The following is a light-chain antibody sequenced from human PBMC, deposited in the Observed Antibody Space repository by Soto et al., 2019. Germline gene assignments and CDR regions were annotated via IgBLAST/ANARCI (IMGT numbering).Light chain of an antibody. Sequence: IVLTQSPATLSLSPWDRATLSCRASQSISSNLAWYQQKPGQAPRFLIYGSSTRASGIPARFSGSGSGTEFTLTISSLQSEDFAVYYCQQHNNWPQWTFGQGTKVDIK. CDR2: GSS. CDR1: QSISSN. V-gene: IGKV3-15*01. CDR3: QQHNNWPQWT. J-gene: IGKJ1*01.